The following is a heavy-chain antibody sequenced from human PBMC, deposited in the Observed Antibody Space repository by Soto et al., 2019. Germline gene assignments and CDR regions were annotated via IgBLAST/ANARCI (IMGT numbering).Heavy chain of an antibody. D-gene: IGHD1-1*01. CDR1: GGSISSSSYY. CDR2: IYYSGST. V-gene: IGHV4-39*01. CDR3: ARILTTLPWYLDL. Sequence: SETLSLTCTVSGGSISSSSYYWCWIRQPPGKGLEWIGSIYYSGSTYYNPSLKSRVTISVDTSKNQFSLKLSSVTAADTAVYYCARILTTLPWYLDLRCRATLVT. J-gene: IGHJ2*01.